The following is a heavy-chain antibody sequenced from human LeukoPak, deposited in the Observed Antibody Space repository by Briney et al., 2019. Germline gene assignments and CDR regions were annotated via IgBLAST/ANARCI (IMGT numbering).Heavy chain of an antibody. CDR3: ARDLVNTYFDY. D-gene: IGHD1-26*01. CDR2: ISSSGSTI. J-gene: IGHJ4*02. CDR1: GFTFSDYY. V-gene: IGHV3-11*01. Sequence: GGSLRLSCAASGFTFSDYYVSWIRQAPGKGLEWVSYISSSGSTIYYADSVKGRFTISRDNAKNSLYLQMNSLRAEDTAVYYCARDLVNTYFDYWGQGTLVTVSS.